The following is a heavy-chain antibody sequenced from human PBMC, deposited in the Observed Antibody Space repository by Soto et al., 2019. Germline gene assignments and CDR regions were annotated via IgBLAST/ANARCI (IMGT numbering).Heavy chain of an antibody. V-gene: IGHV1-69*01. CDR3: GTGRRWTKVES. CDR2: IISIFGPA. J-gene: IGHJ4*02. CDR1: GGTLSRSA. Sequence: QVQLVQSGAEVTQPGSSVKVSCKASGGTLSRSAISWVRQAPGQGLEWMGGIISIFGPAIYAQKFRGRVSIMAEESTRTDKREMISLRSEDTSVYYRGTGRRWTKVESWGQATLVTVSS.